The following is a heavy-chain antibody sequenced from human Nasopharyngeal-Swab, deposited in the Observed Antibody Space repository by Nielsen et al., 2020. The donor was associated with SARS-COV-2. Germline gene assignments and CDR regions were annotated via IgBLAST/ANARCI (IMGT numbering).Heavy chain of an antibody. CDR2: IHYSGST. Sequence: VRQMPGKGLEWIGSIHYSGSTYNKPSLKSRVTISVDTSKNQFSLKLSSVTAADTAVYYCARQGHGIVEPKARFDCWGQGTLVTVSS. V-gene: IGHV4-39*01. CDR3: ARQGHGIVEPKARFDC. J-gene: IGHJ4*02. D-gene: IGHD1-26*01.